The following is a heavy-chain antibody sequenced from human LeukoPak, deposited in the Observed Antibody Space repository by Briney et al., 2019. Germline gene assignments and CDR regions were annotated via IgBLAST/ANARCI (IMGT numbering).Heavy chain of an antibody. V-gene: IGHV3-23*01. CDR1: GFTFSSYA. J-gene: IGHJ4*02. CDR2: ISGSGGST. Sequence: GGSLRLSCAASGFTFSSYAMTWVRQAPGKGLEWVSAISGSGGSTYYADSVKGRFTISRDNSKNTLYLQMNSLRAEDTGVYYCARGVYDSNCSGWYEIDYWGQGTLVTVSS. CDR3: ARGVYDSNCSGWYEIDY. D-gene: IGHD2-15*01.